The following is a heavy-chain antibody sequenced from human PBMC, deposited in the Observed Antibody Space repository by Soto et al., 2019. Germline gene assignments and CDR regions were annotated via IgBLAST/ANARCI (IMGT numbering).Heavy chain of an antibody. J-gene: IGHJ6*02. CDR3: ALRNYYGSGSYYPYYYYGMDV. Sequence: GASVKVSCKASGYTFTSYAMHWVRQAPGQRLEWMGWINAGNGNTKYSQKFQGRVTITRDTSASTAYMELSGLRSEDTAVYYCALRNYYGSGSYYPYYYYGMDVWGQGTTVTVSS. D-gene: IGHD3-10*01. V-gene: IGHV1-3*01. CDR2: INAGNGNT. CDR1: GYTFTSYA.